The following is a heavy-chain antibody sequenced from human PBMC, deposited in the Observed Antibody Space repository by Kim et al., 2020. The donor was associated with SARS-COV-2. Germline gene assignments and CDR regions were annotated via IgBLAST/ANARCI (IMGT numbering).Heavy chain of an antibody. V-gene: IGHV3-30*18. Sequence: GGSLRLSCAASGFTFSSYGMHWVRQAPGKGLEWVAVISYDGSNKYYADSVKGRFTISRDNSKNTLYLQMNSLRAEDTAVYYCAKLIFDYYDSSGYYFGADAFDIWGQGTMVTVSS. D-gene: IGHD3-22*01. J-gene: IGHJ3*02. CDR3: AKLIFDYYDSSGYYFGADAFDI. CDR1: GFTFSSYG. CDR2: ISYDGSNK.